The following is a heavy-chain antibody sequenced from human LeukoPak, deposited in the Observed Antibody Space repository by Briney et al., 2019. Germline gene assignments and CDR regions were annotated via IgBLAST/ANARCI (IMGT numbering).Heavy chain of an antibody. Sequence: SETLSLTCAVYGGSFSGYYWSWIRQPPGKGLEWIGEINHSGSTNYNPSLKSRVTISVDTSKNQFSLKLSSVTAADTAVYYCAGQQRGGYDQYYFDYWGQGTLVTVSS. CDR1: GGSFSGYY. CDR3: AGQQRGGYDQYYFDY. D-gene: IGHD5-12*01. V-gene: IGHV4-34*01. CDR2: INHSGST. J-gene: IGHJ4*02.